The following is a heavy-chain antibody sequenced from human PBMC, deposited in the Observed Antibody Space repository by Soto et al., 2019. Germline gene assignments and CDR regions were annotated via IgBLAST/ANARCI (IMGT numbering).Heavy chain of an antibody. V-gene: IGHV4-39*01. CDR1: GGSISSSSYY. CDR2: IYYSGST. J-gene: IGHJ4*02. CDR3: SRQVVDGAVAGSGSFDY. Sequence: SETLSLTCTVSGGSISSSSYYWGWIRQPPGKGLEWIGSIYYSGSTYYNPSLKSRVTISVDTSKNQFSLKLSSVTAADTGVYYCSRQVVDGAVAGSGSFDYWGQGALVTVSS. D-gene: IGHD3-10*01.